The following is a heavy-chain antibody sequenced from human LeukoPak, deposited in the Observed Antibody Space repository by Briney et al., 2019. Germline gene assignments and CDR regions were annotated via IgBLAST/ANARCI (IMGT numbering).Heavy chain of an antibody. CDR1: GYTFSSYW. Sequence: GGSLRLSCAASGYTFSSYWMHWVRQAPGKGLVWVSRINSDGSSTSYADSVKGRFTISRDNAKNTLYLQMNSLRAEDTAVYYCARDLGFSYGRPNDAFDIWGQGTMVTVSS. CDR2: INSDGSST. V-gene: IGHV3-74*01. D-gene: IGHD5-18*01. J-gene: IGHJ3*02. CDR3: ARDLGFSYGRPNDAFDI.